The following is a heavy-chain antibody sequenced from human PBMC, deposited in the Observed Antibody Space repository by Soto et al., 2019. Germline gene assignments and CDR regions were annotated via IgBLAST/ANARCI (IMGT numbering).Heavy chain of an antibody. D-gene: IGHD3-22*01. V-gene: IGHV6-1*01. CDR2: TYYRSKWSN. CDR1: GDSVSSNSAT. CDR3: ARMNYYDTSGYPFDY. J-gene: IGHJ4*02. Sequence: QTLSLTCAISGDSVSSNSATWDWIRQSPSRGLEWLGRTYYRSKWSNDYAVSVKGRITINPDTSNNQFSLHLNSVTAADTAVYYCARMNYYDTSGYPFDYWGQGTLVTVSS.